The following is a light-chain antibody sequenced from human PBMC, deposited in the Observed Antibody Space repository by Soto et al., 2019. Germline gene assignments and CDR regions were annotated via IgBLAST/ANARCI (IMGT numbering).Light chain of an antibody. Sequence: EKVMTQSPATLSVSPGERATLSCRASQSVSSNLAWYQQKPGQAPRLLIYGASTRATGLPARFSGSGSGAEFTLTISSLQSEDFAVYYCQQYNNWPLTFGGGNKVEIK. J-gene: IGKJ4*01. CDR2: GAS. CDR3: QQYNNWPLT. CDR1: QSVSSN. V-gene: IGKV3-15*01.